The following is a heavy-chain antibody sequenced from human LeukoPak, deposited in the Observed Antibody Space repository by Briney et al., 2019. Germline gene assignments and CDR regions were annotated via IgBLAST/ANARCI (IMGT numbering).Heavy chain of an antibody. Sequence: GASVKVSCKASGYTFTGYYMHWVRQAPGQGLEWMGWINPNSGGTNYAQKFQGRVTMTRDTSISTAYMELSRLRSGDTAVYYCARSSSSWYKYYFDYWGQGTLVTVSS. J-gene: IGHJ4*02. CDR1: GYTFTGYY. V-gene: IGHV1-2*02. CDR2: INPNSGGT. D-gene: IGHD6-13*01. CDR3: ARSSSSWYKYYFDY.